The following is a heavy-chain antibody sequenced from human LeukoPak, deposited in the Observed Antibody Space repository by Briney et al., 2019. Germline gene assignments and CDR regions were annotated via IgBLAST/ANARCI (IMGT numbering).Heavy chain of an antibody. Sequence: ASVKVSCKASGYTFTSYGISWVRQAPGQGLEWMGWISAYNGNTNYAQKFQGRVTMTRDTSISTAYMELSRLRSDDTAVYYCARFGGSNAFDIWGQGTMVTVSS. CDR2: ISAYNGNT. CDR1: GYTFTSYG. J-gene: IGHJ3*02. V-gene: IGHV1-18*01. D-gene: IGHD2-15*01. CDR3: ARFGGSNAFDI.